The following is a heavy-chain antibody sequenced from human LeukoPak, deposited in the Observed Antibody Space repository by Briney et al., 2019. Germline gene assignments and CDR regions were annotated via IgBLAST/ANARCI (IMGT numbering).Heavy chain of an antibody. CDR1: GGSFSGYF. CDR2: INHSGST. D-gene: IGHD1-1*01. J-gene: IGHJ5*02. V-gene: IGHV4-34*01. CDR3: ARARVRRWFDP. Sequence: SETLSLTCAVYGGSFSGYFWSWIRQPPGKGLEWIGEINHSGSTNYNPSLKSRVTISVDTSKNQFSLKLSSVTAADTAVYYCARARVRRWFDPWGQGTLVTVSS.